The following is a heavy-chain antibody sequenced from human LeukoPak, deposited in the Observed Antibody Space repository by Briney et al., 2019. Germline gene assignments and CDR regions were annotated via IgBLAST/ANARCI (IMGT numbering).Heavy chain of an antibody. J-gene: IGHJ6*03. Sequence: GGSLRLSCAASGFTFSSYAMHWVRQAPGKGLEWVAVISYDGSNKYYADSVKGRFTISRDNSKNTLYLQMNSLRAEDTAVYYCARDHYYGSGTYYYYMDVWGKGTTVTVSS. CDR1: GFTFSSYA. V-gene: IGHV3-30*04. D-gene: IGHD3-10*01. CDR3: ARDHYYGSGTYYYYMDV. CDR2: ISYDGSNK.